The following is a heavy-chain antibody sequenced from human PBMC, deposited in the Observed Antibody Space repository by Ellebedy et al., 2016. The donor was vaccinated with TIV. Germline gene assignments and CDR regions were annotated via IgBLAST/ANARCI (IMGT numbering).Heavy chain of an antibody. J-gene: IGHJ4*02. V-gene: IGHV3-23*01. CDR3: AKGRGGGSDSSAPRYYFDY. Sequence: PGGSLRLSCAASGFTFSSYAMSWVRQAPGTGLEWVSTIINTGSRTYYADSVEGRFIISRDNSKKTLYLQMNSLRAEDKDVYYCAKGRGGGSDSSAPRYYFDYWGLGTLVTVSS. D-gene: IGHD3-22*01. CDR2: IINTGSRT. CDR1: GFTFSSYA.